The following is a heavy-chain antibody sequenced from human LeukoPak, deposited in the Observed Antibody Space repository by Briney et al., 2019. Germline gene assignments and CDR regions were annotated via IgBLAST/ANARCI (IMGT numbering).Heavy chain of an antibody. CDR1: GGAFSDYY. Sequence: PSETLSLTRAVYGGAFSDYYWSWIRQPPGKGLEWIGEINHSGSTNYNPSLKSRVTTSVDTSKNQFSLKLSSVTAADTAVYYCARKKRITIFGVAHPYSFDYWGQGTLVTVSS. J-gene: IGHJ4*02. CDR2: INHSGST. CDR3: ARKKRITIFGVAHPYSFDY. V-gene: IGHV4-34*01. D-gene: IGHD3-3*01.